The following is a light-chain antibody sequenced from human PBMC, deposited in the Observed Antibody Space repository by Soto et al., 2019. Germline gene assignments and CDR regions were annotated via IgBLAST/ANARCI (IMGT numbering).Light chain of an antibody. Sequence: DIQMTQSPSTLSASVGDRVTITCRASQNINSWLAWYQQKPGKAPNLLIYDASTLESGVPSRLSGRGSGTEFTLTTSSLQTEDFATYYCQQFHSFSRTFGQGTKVDIX. CDR1: QNINSW. CDR3: QQFHSFSRT. J-gene: IGKJ1*01. V-gene: IGKV1-5*01. CDR2: DAS.